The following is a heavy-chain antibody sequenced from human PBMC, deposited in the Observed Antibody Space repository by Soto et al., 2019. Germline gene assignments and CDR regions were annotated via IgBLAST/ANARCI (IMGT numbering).Heavy chain of an antibody. V-gene: IGHV2-5*01. J-gene: IGHJ4*02. CDR3: IHRRVNAGMDH. Sequence: QITLKESGPTLVKPTQTLTLTCTFSGFSLSTSGVGVGCVRQPPGKALEWLAVIHWNDDNHYTSSLKTRLTVTKDITKNQVVFTMTNMDPVDTGTYYCIHRRVNAGMDHWGPGILVTVSS. CDR2: IHWNDDN. CDR1: GFSLSTSGVG.